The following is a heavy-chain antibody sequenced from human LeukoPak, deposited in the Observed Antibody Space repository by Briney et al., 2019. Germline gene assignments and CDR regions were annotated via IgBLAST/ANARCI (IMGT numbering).Heavy chain of an antibody. D-gene: IGHD2-8*01. CDR3: ATLNGPLFEY. V-gene: IGHV3-23*01. Sequence: GGSLRLSCAASGFTFSTYGMSWVRQAPGKGLEWVSAISGTAGSTYYADSVKGRFTISRDNSKNSLYLQMSSLRAEDTAVYYCATLNGPLFEYWGQGTLVTVSS. J-gene: IGHJ4*02. CDR2: ISGTAGST. CDR1: GFTFSTYG.